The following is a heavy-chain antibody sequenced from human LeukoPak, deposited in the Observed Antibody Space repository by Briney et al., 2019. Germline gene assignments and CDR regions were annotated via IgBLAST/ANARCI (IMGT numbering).Heavy chain of an antibody. CDR2: ISGSGGGT. D-gene: IGHD2-2*01. Sequence: GGSLRLSCAASGFTFSSSAMSWVRQAPGKGLERVSAISGSGGGTYYADSVKGRFSISRDNSKNTLSLQMNSLRADDTAVYYCARLVIVPAASSFDYRGQGTLVTVSS. CDR1: GFTFSSSA. V-gene: IGHV3-23*01. CDR3: ARLVIVPAASSFDY. J-gene: IGHJ4*02.